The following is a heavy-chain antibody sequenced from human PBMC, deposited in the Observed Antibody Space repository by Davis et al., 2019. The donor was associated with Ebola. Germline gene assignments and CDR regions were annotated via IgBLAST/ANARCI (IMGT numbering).Heavy chain of an antibody. D-gene: IGHD3-16*01. J-gene: IGHJ4*02. V-gene: IGHV3-30-3*01. CDR1: GFTFSSYA. CDR2: ISYDGSNK. Sequence: GESLKISCAASGFTFSSYAMHWVRQAPGKGLEWVAVISYDGSNKYYADSVKGRFTISRDNSKNTLYLQMNSLRAEDTAVYYCASEIRKYFDYWGQGTLVTVSS. CDR3: ASEIRKYFDY.